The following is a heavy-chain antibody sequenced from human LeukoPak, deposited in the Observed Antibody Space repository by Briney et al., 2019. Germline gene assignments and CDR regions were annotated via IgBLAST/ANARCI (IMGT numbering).Heavy chain of an antibody. Sequence: ASVKVSCKASGFTFTGYYIHWVRQAPGQGLEWMGWINPKSGGTNYQGRVTMTRDTSTSTVYMELSSLRSEDTAVYYCARVKSYYYDTSDQDAFDIWGQGTMVTVSS. CDR2: INPKSGGT. J-gene: IGHJ3*02. CDR3: ARVKSYYYDTSDQDAFDI. CDR1: GFTFTGYY. D-gene: IGHD3-22*01. V-gene: IGHV1-2*02.